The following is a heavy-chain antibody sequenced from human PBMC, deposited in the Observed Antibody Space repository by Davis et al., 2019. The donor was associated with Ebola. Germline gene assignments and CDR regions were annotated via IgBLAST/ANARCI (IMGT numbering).Heavy chain of an antibody. V-gene: IGHV3-30-3*01. CDR3: ARDLGDGYNSVGMDV. J-gene: IGHJ6*02. Sequence: GESLKISCAASGFTFSSYAMHWVRQAPGKGLEWVAVISYDGSNKYYADSVKGRFTISRDNSKNTLYLQMNSLRAEDTAAYYCARDLGDGYNSVGMDVWGQGTTVTVSS. D-gene: IGHD5-24*01. CDR2: ISYDGSNK. CDR1: GFTFSSYA.